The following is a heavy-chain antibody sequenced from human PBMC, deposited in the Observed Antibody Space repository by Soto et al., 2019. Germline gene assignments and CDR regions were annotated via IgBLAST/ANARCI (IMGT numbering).Heavy chain of an antibody. CDR2: ISYDGRDK. D-gene: IGHD3-22*01. Sequence: PGGSLRLSCAASGFTFSSYAMHWVRQAPGKGLEWVALISYDGRDKDYADSVKGRFTISRDNSRNTLFLQMNSLRAEDTAVYYCARDYYKYYDSSGYYRSPAYWGQGTLVTVSS. V-gene: IGHV3-30*04. CDR1: GFTFSSYA. CDR3: ARDYYKYYDSSGYYRSPAY. J-gene: IGHJ4*02.